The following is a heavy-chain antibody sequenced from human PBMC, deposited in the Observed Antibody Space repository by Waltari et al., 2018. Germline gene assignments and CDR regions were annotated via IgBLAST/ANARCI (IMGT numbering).Heavy chain of an antibody. J-gene: IGHJ3*02. D-gene: IGHD3-3*01. CDR3: ARVMSSIRFWEPDAFDI. CDR1: GYTFTSYG. CDR2: SSAYNGNT. Sequence: QVQLVQSGAEVKKPGASVKVSCKASGYTFTSYGISWWRQAPGQGLEWMGWSSAYNGNTNYAQKLQGRVTMTTDTSTSTAYMELRSLRSDDTAVYYCARVMSSIRFWEPDAFDIWGQGTMVTVSS. V-gene: IGHV1-18*01.